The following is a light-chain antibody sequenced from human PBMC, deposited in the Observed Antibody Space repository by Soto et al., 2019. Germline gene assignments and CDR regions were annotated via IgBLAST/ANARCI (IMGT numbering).Light chain of an antibody. Sequence: EFVVTQSPGTLSLSLGERATLSCRTSQSVRSRYLAWYQRKPGQAPTLLIYDASNRATGIPARFSGSGSGTDFTLTISSLEPEDFAVYYCQQRSNWPPFTFGGGTKVDIK. CDR2: DAS. J-gene: IGKJ4*01. CDR3: QQRSNWPPFT. V-gene: IGKV3-11*01. CDR1: QSVRSRY.